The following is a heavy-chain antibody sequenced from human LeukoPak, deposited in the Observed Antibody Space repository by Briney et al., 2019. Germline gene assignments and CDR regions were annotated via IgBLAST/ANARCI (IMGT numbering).Heavy chain of an antibody. Sequence: GESLKISCQASGYRFTSSWIGWVRQMPGKGLDWMGIIYPGDSDTRYSPSFQGQVTISADKSISTAYLQWSSLKASDTAMYYCVRWRIPEKLFDFWGQGILVTVSS. V-gene: IGHV5-51*01. J-gene: IGHJ4*02. CDR2: IYPGDSDT. CDR3: VRWRIPEKLFDF. CDR1: GYRFTSSW. D-gene: IGHD1-14*01.